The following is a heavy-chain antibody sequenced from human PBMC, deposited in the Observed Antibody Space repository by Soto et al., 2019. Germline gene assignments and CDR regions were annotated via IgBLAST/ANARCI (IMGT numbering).Heavy chain of an antibody. CDR1: GGSISSSSYY. V-gene: IGHV4-39*01. CDR2: IYYSGST. D-gene: IGHD6-19*01. CDR3: ARQQWVDAFDI. Sequence: SETLSLTCTVSGGSISSSSYYWGWIRQPPGKGLEWIGSIYYSGSTYYNPSLKSRVTISVDTSKNQFSLKLSSVTAAETAVYYCARQQWVDAFDIWGQGTMVTVSS. J-gene: IGHJ3*02.